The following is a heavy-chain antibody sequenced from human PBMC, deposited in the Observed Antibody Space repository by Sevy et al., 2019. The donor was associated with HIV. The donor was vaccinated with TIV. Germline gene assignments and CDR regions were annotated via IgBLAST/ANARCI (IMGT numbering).Heavy chain of an antibody. CDR2: ISPSVGVT. CDR1: GYSFTGYY. CDR3: ARETQDYGDFAF. J-gene: IGHJ4*02. Sequence: ASVKVSCKASGYSFTGYYIHWVRQAPGQGLEWMGWISPSVGVTKYPQKFQGRATITSDTSVSRAYMELSRLASDDTAVYYCARETQDYGDFAFWGQGTQVTVSS. V-gene: IGHV1-2*02. D-gene: IGHD4-17*01.